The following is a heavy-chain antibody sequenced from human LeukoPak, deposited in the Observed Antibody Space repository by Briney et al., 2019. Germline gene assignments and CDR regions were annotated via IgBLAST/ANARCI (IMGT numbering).Heavy chain of an antibody. V-gene: IGHV4-4*07. CDR2: IYTSGST. CDR3: ARDLFSVAAADYGFDY. J-gene: IGHJ4*02. Sequence: SETLSLTCTVSGGSISSYYWSWIRQPAGKGLEWIGRIYTSGSTNYNPSLKSRVTMSVDTSKNQFSLKLSSVTAADTAVYYCARDLFSVAAADYGFDYWGQGTLVTVSS. CDR1: GGSISSYY. D-gene: IGHD6-13*01.